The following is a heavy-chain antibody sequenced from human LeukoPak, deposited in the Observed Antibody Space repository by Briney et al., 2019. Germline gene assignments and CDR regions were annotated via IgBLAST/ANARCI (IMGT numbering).Heavy chain of an antibody. CDR3: ARNPTPKQLAYYMGV. D-gene: IGHD6-6*01. Sequence: SVKVSCKASGGTFSSYAISWVRQAPGQGLEWMGGIIPIFGTANYAQKFQGRVTITTDESTSTAYMELSSLRSEDTAVYYCARNPTPKQLAYYMGVWGKGTTVTVSS. J-gene: IGHJ6*03. CDR2: IIPIFGTA. CDR1: GGTFSSYA. V-gene: IGHV1-69*05.